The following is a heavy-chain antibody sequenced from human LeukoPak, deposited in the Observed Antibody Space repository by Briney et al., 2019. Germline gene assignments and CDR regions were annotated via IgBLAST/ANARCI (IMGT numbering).Heavy chain of an antibody. CDR3: ARGTYSGYDGHDAFDI. J-gene: IGHJ3*02. V-gene: IGHV4-38-2*01. CDR2: IFHSGTT. D-gene: IGHD5-12*01. CDR1: GYSISSGYY. Sequence: SETLSLTCAVSGYSISSGYYWGWIRQPPGKGLEWIGSIFHSGTTYYNPSLKGRVTMSVDTSKNQFSLKLSSVTAADTAVYYCARGTYSGYDGHDAFDIWGQGTMVTVSS.